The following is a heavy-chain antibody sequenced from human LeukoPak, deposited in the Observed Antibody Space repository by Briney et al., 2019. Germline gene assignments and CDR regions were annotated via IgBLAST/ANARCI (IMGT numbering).Heavy chain of an antibody. CDR1: GGSIRSSYYY. D-gene: IGHD6-19*01. J-gene: IGHJ4*02. CDR3: ARFKRKFSGYSSGWYGGYFDY. Sequence: SETLSLTCTVSGGSIRSSYYYWGWIRQPPGTGLEWIGSIYDSGSTYYNPSLESRVTISVDTSKNQFSLKLSSVTAADTAVYYCARFKRKFSGYSSGWYGGYFDYWGQGTLVTVSS. V-gene: IGHV4-39*07. CDR2: IYDSGST.